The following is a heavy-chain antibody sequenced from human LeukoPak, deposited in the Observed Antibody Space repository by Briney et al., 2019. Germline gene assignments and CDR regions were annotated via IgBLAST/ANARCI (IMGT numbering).Heavy chain of an antibody. V-gene: IGHV1-2*02. Sequence: ASVKVSCKASGYTFTAYFLHWVRQAPGQGLEGMGWINTKSGGTKYAPRFQGRLTMTRDTSMNTAYVEVTGLTYDDTAVYFCVRDRRHGDEAFGDHWGQGTLVAVSS. CDR3: VRDRRHGDEAFGDH. J-gene: IGHJ4*02. CDR2: INTKSGGT. D-gene: IGHD3-10*01. CDR1: GYTFTAYF.